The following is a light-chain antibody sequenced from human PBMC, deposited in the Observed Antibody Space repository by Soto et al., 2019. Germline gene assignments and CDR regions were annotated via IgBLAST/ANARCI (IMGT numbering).Light chain of an antibody. V-gene: IGKV3-15*01. Sequence: EVVMTQSPATLSVSPGETATLSCRASQSVGSNLAWYQQKPGQAPRLLIYAASTRATGIPARFSGSGSGTEFTLTISSLQSEDFAVYYCQQYNNWSFGQGTRLESK. J-gene: IGKJ5*01. CDR1: QSVGSN. CDR2: AAS. CDR3: QQYNNWS.